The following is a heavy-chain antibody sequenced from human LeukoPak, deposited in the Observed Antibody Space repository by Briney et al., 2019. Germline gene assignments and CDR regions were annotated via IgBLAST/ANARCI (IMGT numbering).Heavy chain of an antibody. Sequence: SQTLSLTCTGSGGSISSGSYYWRWIRQPAGKGLEWIGRIYTSGSTNYNSSLKSRVTISVDTSKNQFSLKLSSVTAADTAVYYCARDHYDSSGYYYWFDPWGQGTLVTVSS. J-gene: IGHJ5*02. V-gene: IGHV4-61*02. D-gene: IGHD3-22*01. CDR3: ARDHYDSSGYYYWFDP. CDR1: GGSISSGSYY. CDR2: IYTSGST.